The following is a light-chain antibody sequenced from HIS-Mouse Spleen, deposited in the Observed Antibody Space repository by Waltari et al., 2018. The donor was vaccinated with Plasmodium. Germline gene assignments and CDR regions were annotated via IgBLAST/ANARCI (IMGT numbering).Light chain of an antibody. J-gene: IGLJ3*02. CDR1: ALPNKY. CDR2: EDS. CDR3: YSTDSSGNHRV. Sequence: SYELTQPPSVSVSPGQTARLTCSGDALPNKYAYWYQQKSGQDPVLVIYEDSKRPSGIPERFSGSSSGTMATLTISGAQVEDEADYYCYSTDSSGNHRVFGGGTKLTVL. V-gene: IGLV3-10*01.